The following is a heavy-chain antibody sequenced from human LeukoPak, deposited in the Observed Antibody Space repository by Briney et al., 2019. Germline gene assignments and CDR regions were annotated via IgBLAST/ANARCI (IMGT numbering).Heavy chain of an antibody. CDR3: ARETDFWSGYYPPDY. J-gene: IGHJ4*02. CDR2: ISYDGSDK. Sequence: GGSLRLSCAASGFIFSTYEMNWVRQAPGKGLECVAIISYDGSDKYYADSVKGRFTISRDDSKNTLYLQMKSLRPEDTALYFCARETDFWSGYYPPDYWGQGTLVTVSS. V-gene: IGHV3-30*01. CDR1: GFIFSTYE. D-gene: IGHD3-3*01.